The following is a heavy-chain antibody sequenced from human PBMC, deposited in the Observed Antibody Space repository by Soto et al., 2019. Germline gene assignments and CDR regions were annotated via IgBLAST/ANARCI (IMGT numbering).Heavy chain of an antibody. CDR3: ARGRAGKNWSDP. D-gene: IGHD6-19*01. V-gene: IGHV4-34*01. Sequence: PSETLSLTCAVYGGSFSGYYWSWIRQPPGKGLEWIGEINHSGSTNYNPSLKSRVTISVDTSKNQFSLKLSSVTAADTAVYYCARGRAGKNWSDPWGQGTLVTVSS. J-gene: IGHJ5*02. CDR1: GGSFSGYY. CDR2: INHSGST.